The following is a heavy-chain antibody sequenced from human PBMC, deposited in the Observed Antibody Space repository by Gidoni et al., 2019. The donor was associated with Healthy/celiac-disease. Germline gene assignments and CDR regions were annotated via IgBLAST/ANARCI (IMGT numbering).Heavy chain of an antibody. D-gene: IGHD5-12*01. CDR2: IDSGGST. Sequence: EVQLVESGGGLIQTGGSMRISCAASGFTVSSNYMSWVRQAPGKGLEWVSVIDSGGSTYYADSVKGRFTISRDNSKNTLYLQMNSLRAEDTAVYYCARGGYSGYDFDYWGQGTLVTVSS. J-gene: IGHJ4*02. CDR3: ARGGYSGYDFDY. CDR1: GFTVSSNY. V-gene: IGHV3-53*01.